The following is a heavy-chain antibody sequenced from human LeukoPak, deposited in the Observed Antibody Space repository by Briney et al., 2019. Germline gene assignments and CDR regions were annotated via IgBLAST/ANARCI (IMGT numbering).Heavy chain of an antibody. V-gene: IGHV3-30*09. CDR2: ISYDGSNK. J-gene: IGHJ1*01. CDR1: EFTFSNYV. Sequence: PGGSLRLSCAASEFTFSNYVMYWVRQAPGKGLEGVAAISYDGSNKYHADSVKGRFAISRDNSNNSLYLQMNSLRTEDTALYYCAKGRYYDILTGYLHEYFQHWGQGTLVTVSS. CDR3: AKGRYYDILTGYLHEYFQH. D-gene: IGHD3-9*01.